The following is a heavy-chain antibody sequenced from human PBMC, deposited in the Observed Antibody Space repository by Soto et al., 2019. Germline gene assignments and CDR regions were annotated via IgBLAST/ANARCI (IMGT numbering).Heavy chain of an antibody. J-gene: IGHJ4*02. D-gene: IGHD2-15*01. CDR2: ISYDSSNK. V-gene: IGHV3-30*18. CDR3: AKLVIGYCSGNTCDDY. Sequence: VQLLESGGGLIQPGGSLRLSCAASGFTFSYGIHWLRQAPGKGLEWVAYISYDSSNKFYGDSVKGRFTISRDNSKNNQFLQMNSLRAEDTAVYYCAKLVIGYCSGNTCDDYWGQGTLVAVSS. CDR1: GFTFSYG.